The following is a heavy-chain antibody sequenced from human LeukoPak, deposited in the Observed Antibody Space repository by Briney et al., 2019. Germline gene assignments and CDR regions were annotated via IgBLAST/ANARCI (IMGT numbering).Heavy chain of an antibody. V-gene: IGHV7-4-1*02. CDR3: ARGSFLTPRTAMVRQGDAFDI. CDR2: INTNTGNP. D-gene: IGHD5-18*01. Sequence: ASVKVSCKASGYTFTSYAMNWVRQAPGQGLEWMGWINTNTGNPTYAQGFTGRFVFSLDTSVSTAYLQISSLKAEDTAVYYCARGSFLTPRTAMVRQGDAFDIWGQGTMVTVSS. J-gene: IGHJ3*02. CDR1: GYTFTSYA.